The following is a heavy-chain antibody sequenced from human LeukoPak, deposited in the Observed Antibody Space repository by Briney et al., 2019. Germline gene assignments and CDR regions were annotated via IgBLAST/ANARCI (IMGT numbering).Heavy chain of an antibody. V-gene: IGHV4-39*07. CDR2: IYHSGTT. CDR1: GGFITPGGHY. J-gene: IGHJ4*02. D-gene: IGHD4-17*01. CDR3: ARENYGDYNDY. Sequence: SETLSLTCTVSGGFITPGGHYWGWVRQPPGKGLEWIGSIYHSGTTYYKSSLKSRVTISVDTSKNQFSLKLSSVTAADTAVYYCARENYGDYNDYWGQGTLVTVSS.